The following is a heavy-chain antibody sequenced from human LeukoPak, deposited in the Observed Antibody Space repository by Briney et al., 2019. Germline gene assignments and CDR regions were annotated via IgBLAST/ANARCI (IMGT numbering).Heavy chain of an antibody. V-gene: IGHV4-31*03. CDR1: GGSISSGGYY. CDR2: IYYSGST. J-gene: IGHJ4*02. Sequence: SETLSLTCTVSGGSISSGGYYWSRIRQHPGKGLEWIGYIYYSGSTYYNPSLKSRVTISVDTSKNQFSLKLSSVTAADTAVYYCAVGELSAYYFNYWGQGTLVIVSS. CDR3: AVGELSAYYFNY. D-gene: IGHD3-10*01.